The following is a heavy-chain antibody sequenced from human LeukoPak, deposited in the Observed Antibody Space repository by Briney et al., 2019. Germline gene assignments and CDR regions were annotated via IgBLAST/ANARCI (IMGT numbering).Heavy chain of an antibody. CDR3: AELGITMIGGV. D-gene: IGHD3-10*02. Sequence: GGSLRLSCAASGFTLSRYEMNWVRQAPGKGVEWVSYISSSGSTIYYADSVKGRFTISRDNTKNSLYLQMNSLRAEDTAVYYCAELGITMIGGVWGKGTTVTISS. CDR1: GFTLSRYE. V-gene: IGHV3-48*03. J-gene: IGHJ6*04. CDR2: ISSSGSTI.